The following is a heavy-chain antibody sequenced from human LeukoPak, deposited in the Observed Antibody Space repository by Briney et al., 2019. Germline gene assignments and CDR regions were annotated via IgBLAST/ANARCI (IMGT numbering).Heavy chain of an antibody. D-gene: IGHD3/OR15-3a*01. V-gene: IGHV4-31*03. CDR1: GGSISSGGYY. J-gene: IGHJ3*02. CDR2: IYYSGST. CDR3: ARVGAGTRAFDI. Sequence: SETLSLTCTVSGGSISSGGYYWSWIRQHPGKGLEWIGYIYYSGSTYYNPSLKSRVTVSVDTSKNQFSLKLSSVTAADTAVYYCARVGAGTRAFDIWGQGTMVTVSS.